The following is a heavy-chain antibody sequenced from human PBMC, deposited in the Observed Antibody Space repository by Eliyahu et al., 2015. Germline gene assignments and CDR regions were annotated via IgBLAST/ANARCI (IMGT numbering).Heavy chain of an antibody. J-gene: IGHJ6*02. CDR1: GFTFSSXX. V-gene: IGHV3-30*18. CDR2: XSYDGSNK. D-gene: IGHD3-3*01. Sequence: QVQLVESGGGVVQPGRSLRLSCXXSGFTFSSXXMXWVRQAPGKGLEWVAVXSYDGSNKYYADSVKGRFTISRDNSKNTLYLQMNSLRAEDTAVYYCAKDEFGSGERGVMDVWGQGTTVTVSS. CDR3: AKDEFGSGERGVMDV.